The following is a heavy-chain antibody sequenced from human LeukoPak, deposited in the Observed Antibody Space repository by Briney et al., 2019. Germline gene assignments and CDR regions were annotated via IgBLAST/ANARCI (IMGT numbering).Heavy chain of an antibody. V-gene: IGHV3-48*03. CDR2: ISSSGTTI. J-gene: IGHJ3*02. CDR1: GFTFSSYE. Sequence: QPGGSLRLSCATSGFTFSSYEVNWVRQAPGKGLEWVSYISSSGTTIYYADSVKGRFTISRDNAKNSLYLQMNSLRAEDTAVYYCAREGSGWHDAFDIWGQGIMVTVSS. D-gene: IGHD6-19*01. CDR3: AREGSGWHDAFDI.